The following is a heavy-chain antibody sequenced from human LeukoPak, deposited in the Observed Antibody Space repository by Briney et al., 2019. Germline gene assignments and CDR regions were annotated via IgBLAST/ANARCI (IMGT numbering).Heavy chain of an antibody. J-gene: IGHJ5*02. CDR1: GFTFSSYW. V-gene: IGHV3-74*01. CDR2: INSDGSST. D-gene: IGHD3-22*01. Sequence: GGSLRLSCAASGFTFSSYWMHWVRQAPGKGLVWVSRINSDGSSTSYADSVKGRFTISRDNSKNTLYLQMNSLRADDTAVYYCASHYYDSSGYLHPFWAWGQGTLVTVSS. CDR3: ASHYYDSSGYLHPFWA.